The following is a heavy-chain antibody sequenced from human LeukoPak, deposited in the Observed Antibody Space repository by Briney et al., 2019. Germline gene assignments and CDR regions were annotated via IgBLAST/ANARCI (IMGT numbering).Heavy chain of an antibody. J-gene: IGHJ5*02. CDR2: IYHTGTT. D-gene: IGHD3-3*01. Sequence: SETLSLTCTVSGGSISSYYWSWIRQPPGKGLEWIVYIYHTGTTNYNPSLKSRLSMSIHTSKKYFSLKLNSMTAADTAVYYCARVARYNFVSGYYRIWFDPGGQGTLVTVSS. V-gene: IGHV4-59*01. CDR3: ARVARYNFVSGYYRIWFDP. CDR1: GGSISSYY.